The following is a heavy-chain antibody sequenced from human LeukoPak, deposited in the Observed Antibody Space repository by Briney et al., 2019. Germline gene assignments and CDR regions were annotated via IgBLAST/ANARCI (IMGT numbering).Heavy chain of an antibody. CDR1: GFSFSSNG. V-gene: IGHV3-23*01. Sequence: PGGSLRLSCAASGFSFSSNGMSWVRQAPGKWLEWVSALSGSGSTTYYADSVKGRFTISRDNSKNTVFLQMNSLRVEDTAVYYCAKAGYSSSWPFDYWGQGTQVTVSS. CDR3: AKAGYSSSWPFDY. D-gene: IGHD6-13*01. J-gene: IGHJ4*02. CDR2: LSGSGSTT.